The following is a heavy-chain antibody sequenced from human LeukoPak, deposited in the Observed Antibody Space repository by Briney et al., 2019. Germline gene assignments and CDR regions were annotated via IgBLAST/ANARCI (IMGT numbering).Heavy chain of an antibody. V-gene: IGHV4-59*01. CDR1: GASISSYY. CDR2: IYYSGST. CDR3: ARSRAPKPYYVDRGDDAFDI. D-gene: IGHD4-17*01. Sequence: PSETLSLTCTVSGASISSYYWSWIRQPPGKGLEWIGYIYYSGSTNYNPSLKSRVTISVDTSKNQFSLNLRYVTAADTAVYYCARSRAPKPYYVDRGDDAFDIWGQGTMVTVSS. J-gene: IGHJ3*02.